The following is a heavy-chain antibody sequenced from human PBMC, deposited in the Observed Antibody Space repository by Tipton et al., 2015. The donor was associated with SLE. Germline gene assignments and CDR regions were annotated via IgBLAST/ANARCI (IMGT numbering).Heavy chain of an antibody. CDR1: GGSISSSPYY. J-gene: IGHJ6*04. V-gene: IGHV4-39*07. CDR2: VYSGGNT. CDR3: ARATDWNLSPDV. Sequence: TLSLTCTVSGGSISSSPYYWAWIRQPPGKGLEWIGTVYSGGNTYHIPSLKTRVTISVDTSKDQFSLRLTSVTAADTAVYYCARATDWNLSPDVWGKGTTVTFSS. D-gene: IGHD1-7*01.